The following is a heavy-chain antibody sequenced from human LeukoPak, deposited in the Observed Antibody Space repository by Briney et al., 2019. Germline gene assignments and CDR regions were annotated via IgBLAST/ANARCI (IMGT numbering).Heavy chain of an antibody. D-gene: IGHD2-21*01. Sequence: NPGGSLRLSCAASGFTFSSYAMSWVRQAPGKGLEWVSAISDTGGSTYYADSVKGRFTISRDNSKNTLHLQMNSLRAEDTAVYYCAKKLFQGWGFYFGYWGQGTLVTVSS. CDR3: AKKLFQGWGFYFGY. CDR2: ISDTGGST. J-gene: IGHJ4*02. CDR1: GFTFSSYA. V-gene: IGHV3-23*01.